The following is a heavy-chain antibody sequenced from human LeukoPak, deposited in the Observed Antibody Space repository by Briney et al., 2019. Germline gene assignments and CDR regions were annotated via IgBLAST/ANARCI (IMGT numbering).Heavy chain of an antibody. CDR2: IIPIFGTA. D-gene: IGHD7-27*01. Sequence: SVKVSGKASGGTFSSYAISWVRQAPGQGLEWMGRIIPIFGTANYAQKFQGRVTITTDESTSTAYMELSSLRSEDTAVYYCAVTGLYNYYYYYYMDVWGKGTTVTVSS. CDR3: AVTGLYNYYYYYYMDV. CDR1: GGTFSSYA. V-gene: IGHV1-69*05. J-gene: IGHJ6*03.